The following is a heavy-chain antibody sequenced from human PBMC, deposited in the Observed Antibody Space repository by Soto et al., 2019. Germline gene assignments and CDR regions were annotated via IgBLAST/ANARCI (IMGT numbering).Heavy chain of an antibody. V-gene: IGHV4-4*07. D-gene: IGHD6-13*01. CDR2: IYTSGST. Sequence: LSLTCTVSGDSFSGYYWSWIRQPAGKGLEWIGRIYTSGSTNYNPSLKSRLTMSVDTSKNQFSLKLTSVTAADTALYYCARQTTYSSSWYDYWGHGTLVTVSS. CDR1: GDSFSGYY. CDR3: ARQTTYSSSWYDY. J-gene: IGHJ5*01.